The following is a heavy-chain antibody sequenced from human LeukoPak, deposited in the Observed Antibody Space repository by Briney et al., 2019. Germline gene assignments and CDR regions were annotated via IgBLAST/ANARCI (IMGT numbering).Heavy chain of an antibody. Sequence: GGSLRLSCAASGFTFSGSAMHWVRQASGKGLEWVGRIRSKANSYATAYAASVKGRFTISRDDSKNTAYLQMNSLKTEDTAVYYWTRRYSSSQYNWFDPWGQGTLVTVSS. J-gene: IGHJ5*02. D-gene: IGHD6-13*01. V-gene: IGHV3-73*01. CDR1: GFTFSGSA. CDR2: IRSKANSYAT. CDR3: TRRYSSSQYNWFDP.